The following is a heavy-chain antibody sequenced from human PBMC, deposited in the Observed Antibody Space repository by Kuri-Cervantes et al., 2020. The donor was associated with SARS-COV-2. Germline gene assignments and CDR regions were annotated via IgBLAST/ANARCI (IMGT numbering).Heavy chain of an antibody. J-gene: IGHJ5*02. D-gene: IGHD3-3*01. CDR1: GYSISSGYY. CDR2: IYHSGST. Sequence: GSLRLSCTVSGYSISSGYYWGWIRQPPGKGLEWIGSIYHSGSTYYNPSLKSRVTISVDTSKNQLSLKLSSVTAADTAVYYCARTKGTIFGVVNWFDPWGQGTLVTVSS. V-gene: IGHV4-38-2*02. CDR3: ARTKGTIFGVVNWFDP.